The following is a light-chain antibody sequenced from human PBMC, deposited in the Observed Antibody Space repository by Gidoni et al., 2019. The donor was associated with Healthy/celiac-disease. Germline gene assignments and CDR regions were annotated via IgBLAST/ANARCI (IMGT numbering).Light chain of an antibody. J-gene: IGLJ3*02. CDR1: SGHSSYA. Sequence: QLVLTQSPSASASLGASVKLTCTLSSGHSSYAIAWHQQQPEKGPRYLMKLNSDGSHSKGDGIPDRFSGSSSGAERYLTSSSLQSEDEADYYCQTWGTGLSWVFGGGTKLTVL. V-gene: IGLV4-69*01. CDR2: LNSDGSH. CDR3: QTWGTGLSWV.